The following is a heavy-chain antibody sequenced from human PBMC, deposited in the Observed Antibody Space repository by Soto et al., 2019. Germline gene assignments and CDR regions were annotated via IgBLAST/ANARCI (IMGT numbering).Heavy chain of an antibody. Sequence: QVQLVESGGGVVQPGRSLRLSCAASRFTFSHYGMHWVRQAPGKGLQWVSAISNDGTKKYYADSVEGRFTISRDNSKNALYLQMNGLRAEDPALYSCAKDQIHLLSPDYYYGMDVWRPGTTVTASS. D-gene: IGHD5-18*01. J-gene: IGHJ6*02. V-gene: IGHV3-30*18. CDR3: AKDQIHLLSPDYYYGMDV. CDR2: ISNDGTKK. CDR1: RFTFSHYG.